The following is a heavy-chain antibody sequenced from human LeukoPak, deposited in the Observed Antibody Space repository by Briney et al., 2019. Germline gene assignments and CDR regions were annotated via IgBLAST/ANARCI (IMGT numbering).Heavy chain of an antibody. D-gene: IGHD3-10*01. CDR1: GFTFSSYA. CDR2: ISYGGSNN. Sequence: GGSLRLSCAASGFTFSSYAMHWVRQAPGKGLEWVAVISYGGSNNYYADSVKGRFTISRDNSKNTLYLQMNSLRAEDSAVYYCARDPWYSSPLWFGELFYFDYWGQGTLVTVSS. CDR3: ARDPWYSSPLWFGELFYFDY. J-gene: IGHJ4*02. V-gene: IGHV3-30*04.